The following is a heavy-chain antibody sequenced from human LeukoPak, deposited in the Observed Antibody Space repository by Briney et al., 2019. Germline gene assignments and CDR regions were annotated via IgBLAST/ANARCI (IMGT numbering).Heavy chain of an antibody. CDR1: GFTFSNYN. CDR2: ISISSSTI. V-gene: IGHV3-48*01. Sequence: GGSLRLSCAASGFTFSNYNMNWVRQAPGKGLEWVSYISISSSTIYYTDSVKGRFTVSRDNAENSLYLQMNSLRAEDTAVYYCASSFWSGFEGYWGQGTLVTVTS. J-gene: IGHJ4*02. CDR3: ASSFWSGFEGY. D-gene: IGHD3-3*01.